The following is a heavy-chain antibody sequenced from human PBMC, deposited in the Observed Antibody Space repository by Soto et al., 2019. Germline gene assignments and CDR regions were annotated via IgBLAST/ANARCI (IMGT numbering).Heavy chain of an antibody. CDR2: IIPIFGTA. Sequence: QVQLVQSGAEVKKPGSSVKVSCKASGGTFSSYAISWVRQAPGQGLEWMGGIIPIFGTANYAQKFQGRVTITADESTSTAYMELSRLRSEDTAVYYCARVKKAYCGGDCPSDYWGQGTLVTVSS. CDR1: GGTFSSYA. D-gene: IGHD2-21*02. CDR3: ARVKKAYCGGDCPSDY. V-gene: IGHV1-69*12. J-gene: IGHJ4*02.